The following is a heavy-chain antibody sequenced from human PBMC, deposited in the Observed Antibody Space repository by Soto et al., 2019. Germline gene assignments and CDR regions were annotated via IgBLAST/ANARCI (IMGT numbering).Heavy chain of an antibody. CDR2: IFWNDDE. Sequence: SGPTLVNPTQTLTLTCTFSGFSLTTYGVGVGWIRQPPGKALEWLALIFWNDDERYSPSLKSRLTITKDTSKNQVVFTRTNMDPVDTATYFCVNTGYSYDPFAYWGRGTLVTVSS. CDR3: VNTGYSYDPFAY. V-gene: IGHV2-5*01. D-gene: IGHD5-18*01. CDR1: GFSLTTYGVG. J-gene: IGHJ4*02.